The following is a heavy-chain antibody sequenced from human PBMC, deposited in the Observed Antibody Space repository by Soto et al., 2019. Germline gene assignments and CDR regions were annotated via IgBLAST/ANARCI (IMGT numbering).Heavy chain of an antibody. D-gene: IGHD4-17*01. CDR3: ARRPTRPYYYGMDV. CDR2: ISSSGSTI. CDR1: GFTFSSYE. Sequence: RLSCAASGFTFSSYEMNWVRQAPGKGLEWVSYISSSGSTIYYADSVKGRFTISRDNAKNSLYLQMNSLRAEDTAVYYCARRPTRPYYYGMDVWGQGTRVTVSS. J-gene: IGHJ6*02. V-gene: IGHV3-48*03.